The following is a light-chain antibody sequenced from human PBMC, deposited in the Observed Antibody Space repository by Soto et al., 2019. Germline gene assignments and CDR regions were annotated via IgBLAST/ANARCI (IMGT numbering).Light chain of an antibody. CDR2: DAS. Sequence: DIQMTQSPSSLSASVGDRVTITCQASQDISNYLNWYQQKPGKAPKLLIYDASNLEKGVPSRFSGSGSGTHFTFTISSLQPQDIATYYCQQYDNLPPLTFCGGTKVEIK. J-gene: IGKJ4*01. CDR1: QDISNY. CDR3: QQYDNLPPLT. V-gene: IGKV1-33*01.